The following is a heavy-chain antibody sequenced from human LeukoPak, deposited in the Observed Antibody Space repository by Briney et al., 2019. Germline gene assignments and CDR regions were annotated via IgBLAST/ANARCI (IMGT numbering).Heavy chain of an antibody. CDR1: GGSISSSSYY. V-gene: IGHV4-39*07. J-gene: IGHJ4*02. D-gene: IGHD3-22*01. Sequence: PSETLSLTCTVSGGSISSSSYYWGWIRQPPGKGLEWIGSIYYSGSTYYNPSLKSRVTISVDTSKNQFSLKLSSVTAADTAVYYCARDGDYYDSSGPGDYWGQGTLVTVSS. CDR2: IYYSGST. CDR3: ARDGDYYDSSGPGDY.